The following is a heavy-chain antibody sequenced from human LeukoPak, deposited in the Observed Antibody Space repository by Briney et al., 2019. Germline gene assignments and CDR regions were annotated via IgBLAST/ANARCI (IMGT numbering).Heavy chain of an antibody. D-gene: IGHD1-26*01. CDR2: INPDSGGT. CDR1: GYTITGYY. V-gene: IGHV1-2*02. Sequence: ASVKVSCKAFGYTITGYYIHWVRQAPGQGLEWMGWINPDSGGTNYAQKFQGRVTMTRDTSISTAYMELSRLRSDDTAVYYCARPGTAGGGFDIWGQGTMVTVSS. CDR3: ARPGTAGGGFDI. J-gene: IGHJ3*02.